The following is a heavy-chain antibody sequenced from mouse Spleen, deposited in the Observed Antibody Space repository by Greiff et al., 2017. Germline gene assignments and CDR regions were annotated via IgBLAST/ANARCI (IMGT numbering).Heavy chain of an antibody. J-gene: IGHJ3*01. CDR1: GYTFTSYT. CDR2: INPSSGHT. Sequence: VQLQQSGAELARPGASVKMSCKASGYTFTSYTMHWVKQRPGQGLEWIGYINPSSGHTKYNQKFKDKATLTADKSSSTAYMQLSSLTSEDSAVYYCARTITTVVAPVAYWGQGTLVTVSA. V-gene: IGHV1-4*01. CDR3: ARTITTVVAPVAY. D-gene: IGHD1-1*01.